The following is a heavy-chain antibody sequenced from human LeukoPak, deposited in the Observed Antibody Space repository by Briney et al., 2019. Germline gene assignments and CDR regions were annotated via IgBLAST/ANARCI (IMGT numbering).Heavy chain of an antibody. Sequence: PSETLSLTCTVSGGSISSNNSYWGWIRQPPGKGLEWVGSIFYSGSTFYNPSLKSRVTISVDASKNQFSLKLSSVTAADTAVYYCARGGWYPESFQHGGQGALVTVSS. CDR1: GGSISSNNSY. V-gene: IGHV4-39*07. CDR2: IFYSGST. D-gene: IGHD6-19*01. CDR3: ARGGWYPESFQH. J-gene: IGHJ1*01.